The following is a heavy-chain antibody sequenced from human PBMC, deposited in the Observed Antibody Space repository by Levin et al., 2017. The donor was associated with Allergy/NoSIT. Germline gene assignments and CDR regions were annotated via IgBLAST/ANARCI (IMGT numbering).Heavy chain of an antibody. CDR1: GFTFSSYA. V-gene: IGHV3-30-3*01. Sequence: LSLTCAASGFTFSSYAMHWVRQAPGKGLEWVAVISYDGSNKYYADSVKGRFTISRDNSKNTLYLQMNSLRAEDTAVYYCARVPHYVRYYFDYWGQGTLVTVSS. D-gene: IGHD3-10*02. CDR3: ARVPHYVRYYFDY. J-gene: IGHJ4*02. CDR2: ISYDGSNK.